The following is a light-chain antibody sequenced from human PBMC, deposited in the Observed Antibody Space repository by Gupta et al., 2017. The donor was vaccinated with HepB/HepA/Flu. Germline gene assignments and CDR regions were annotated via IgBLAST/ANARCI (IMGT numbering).Light chain of an antibody. CDR3: QAWDSSTVV. J-gene: IGLJ2*01. Sequence: SYELTQPPSVSVSPGQTASITCSGDKLGDKYACWYQQKPGQSPVLVIYQDSKRPSGIPDRFSGSNSGNTATLTISGTQAMDEADYYCQAWDSSTVVFGGGTKLTGL. V-gene: IGLV3-1*01. CDR1: KLGDKY. CDR2: QDS.